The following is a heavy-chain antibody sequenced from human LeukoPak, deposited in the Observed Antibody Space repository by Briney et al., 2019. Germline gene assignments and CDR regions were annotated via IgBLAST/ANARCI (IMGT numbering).Heavy chain of an antibody. V-gene: IGHV4-39*01. D-gene: IGHD6-6*01. Sequence: SETLSLTCTVSGGSISSRNYYWGWIRQPPGKGLEWIGSIYNSGSTYYNPPLKSRVTISVDTSKNELSLKLNSVTAADTAVYYCARDRTEYSSSDCFDSWGQGTLVTVSS. CDR2: IYNSGST. CDR3: ARDRTEYSSSDCFDS. J-gene: IGHJ4*02. CDR1: GGSISSRNYY.